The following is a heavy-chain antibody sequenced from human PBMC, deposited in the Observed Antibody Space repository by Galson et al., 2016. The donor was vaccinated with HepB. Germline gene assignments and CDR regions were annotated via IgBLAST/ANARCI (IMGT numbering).Heavy chain of an antibody. D-gene: IGHD6-19*01. V-gene: IGHV6-1*01. CDR2: TEYRAKWLR. CDR3: ARDAYVAATGGDGFDY. Sequence: CAISGDSVSSDRASWNWIRRTPSRGLEWLGKTEYRAKWLREYAPSVKGRITINPDTAKNQVSLQLTSVTPEDTAVYYCARDAYVAATGGDGFDYWGQGILGTVSS. CDR1: GDSVSSDRAS. J-gene: IGHJ4*02.